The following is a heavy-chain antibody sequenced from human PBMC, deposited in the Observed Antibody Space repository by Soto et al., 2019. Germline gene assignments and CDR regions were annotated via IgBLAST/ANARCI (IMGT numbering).Heavy chain of an antibody. CDR1: GFTFSNAW. CDR2: IKSKTDGGTT. J-gene: IGHJ6*03. CDR3: TTDFATQWLVRGFYYYYMDV. V-gene: IGHV3-15*01. D-gene: IGHD6-19*01. Sequence: EVQLVESGGGLVKPGGSLRLSCAASGFTFSNAWMSWVRQAPGKGLEWVGRIKSKTDGGTTDYAAPVKGRFTISRDDSKNTLYLQMNSLKTEDTAVYYCTTDFATQWLVRGFYYYYMDVWGKGTTVTVSS.